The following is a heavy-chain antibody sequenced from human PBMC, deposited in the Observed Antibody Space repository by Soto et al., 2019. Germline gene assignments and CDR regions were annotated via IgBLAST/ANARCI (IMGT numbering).Heavy chain of an antibody. D-gene: IGHD2-2*01. Sequence: PGGSLRLSCAASGFTFSSYAMSWVRQAPGKGLEWVSAISGSGGSTYYADSVKGRFTISRDNSKNTLYLQMNSLRAEDTAVYYCAKAVVPAATITNWFDLWGQGTLVTVSS. CDR2: ISGSGGST. V-gene: IGHV3-23*01. CDR1: GFTFSSYA. CDR3: AKAVVPAATITNWFDL. J-gene: IGHJ5*02.